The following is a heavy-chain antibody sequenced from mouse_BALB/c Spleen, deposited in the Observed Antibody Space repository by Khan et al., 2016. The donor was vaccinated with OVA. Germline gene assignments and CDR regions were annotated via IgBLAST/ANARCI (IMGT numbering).Heavy chain of an antibody. Sequence: EVKLEESGPDLVKPSQSLSLTCTVNGYSITSNYAWNWIRQFPGNKLEWMGYISYSGSTNYNPSLKSRLSITRDTSKNQFFLLLHSVTTEDSATYYCARGNDYGYALDYWGQGTSVTVSS. D-gene: IGHD1-1*01. CDR2: ISYSGST. V-gene: IGHV3-2*02. CDR1: GYSITSNYA. CDR3: ARGNDYGYALDY. J-gene: IGHJ4*01.